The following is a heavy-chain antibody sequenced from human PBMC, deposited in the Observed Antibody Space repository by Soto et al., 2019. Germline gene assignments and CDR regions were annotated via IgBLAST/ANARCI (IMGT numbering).Heavy chain of an antibody. CDR3: ARPMSFGNSDGGEGSHDC. CDR1: GGTFSSYA. Sequence: SVKVYCKASGGTFSSYAISWVRQAPGQGLEWMGWMIPIFGTANYAQKFQGRVTITADKSTSTAYMELSSLRSEDTAVYYCARPMSFGNSDGGEGSHDCWGQGTLVTVSS. J-gene: IGHJ4*02. CDR2: MIPIFGTA. D-gene: IGHD2-21*01. V-gene: IGHV1-69*06.